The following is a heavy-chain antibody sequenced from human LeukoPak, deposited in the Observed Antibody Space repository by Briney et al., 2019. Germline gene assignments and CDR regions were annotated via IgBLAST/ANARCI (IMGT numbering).Heavy chain of an antibody. D-gene: IGHD5-12*01. Sequence: PGGSLRLSCAASGFTFSSYAMHWVRQAPGKGLEWVAVIWYDGSNKYYADSVKGRFTISRDNSNNTLYLQMNSLRAEDTAVYYCAREYSDYGYYYNMEVWGQGTTVTVSS. V-gene: IGHV3-33*01. J-gene: IGHJ6*02. CDR2: IWYDGSNK. CDR3: AREYSDYGYYYNMEV. CDR1: GFTFSSYA.